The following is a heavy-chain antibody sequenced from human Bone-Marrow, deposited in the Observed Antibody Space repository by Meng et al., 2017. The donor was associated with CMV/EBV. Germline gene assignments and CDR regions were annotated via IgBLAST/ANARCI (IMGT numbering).Heavy chain of an antibody. V-gene: IGHV3-21*01. Sequence: SGFTFSSYSMNWVRQAPGKGLEWVSSISSSSSYIYYADSVKGRFTISRDNAKNSLYLQMNSLRAEDTAVYYCARDASIAAADNWFDPWGQGTLVTVSS. CDR3: ARDASIAAADNWFDP. J-gene: IGHJ5*02. CDR1: GFTFSSYS. CDR2: ISSSSSYI. D-gene: IGHD6-13*01.